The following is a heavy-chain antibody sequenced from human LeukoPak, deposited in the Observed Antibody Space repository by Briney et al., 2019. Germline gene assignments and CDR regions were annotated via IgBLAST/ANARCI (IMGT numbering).Heavy chain of an antibody. CDR3: ARRKYTYYYDSSGYSFDY. D-gene: IGHD3-22*01. Sequence: SETLSLTCAVYGGSFSGYYWSWIRQPPGKGLEWIGEINHSGSTNYNPSLKSRVTISVDTSKNQFSLKLSSVTAADTTVYYCARRKYTYYYDSSGYSFDYWGQGTLVTVSS. CDR2: INHSGST. J-gene: IGHJ4*02. CDR1: GGSFSGYY. V-gene: IGHV4-34*01.